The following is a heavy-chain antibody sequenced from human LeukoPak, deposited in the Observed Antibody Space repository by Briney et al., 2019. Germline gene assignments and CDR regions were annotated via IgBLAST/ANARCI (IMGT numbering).Heavy chain of an antibody. V-gene: IGHV1-2*02. J-gene: IGHJ4*02. CDR3: AREAYYGSGSYYNAQDY. CDR1: GYTFTGYY. D-gene: IGHD3-10*01. Sequence: ASVKVSCKASGYTFTGYYMHWVRQAPGQGLEWMGWINPNSGGTNYAQKFQGRVTMTRDTSISTAYMELSRLRSDDTAVYYCAREAYYGSGSYYNAQDYWGQGTLVTVSS. CDR2: INPNSGGT.